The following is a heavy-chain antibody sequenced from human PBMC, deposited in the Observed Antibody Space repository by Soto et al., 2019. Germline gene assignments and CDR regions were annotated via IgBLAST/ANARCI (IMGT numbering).Heavy chain of an antibody. V-gene: IGHV1-46*01. CDR1: GYTFTSYY. CDR3: ARDRGSGWYEREYFQH. CDR2: INPSGGST. D-gene: IGHD6-19*01. J-gene: IGHJ1*01. Sequence: AASVKVSCKASGYTFTSYYMHWVRQAPGQGLEWMGIINPSGGSTSYAQKFQGRVTMTRDTSTSTVYMELSSLRSEDTAVYYCARDRGSGWYEREYFQHWGQGTLVTVSS.